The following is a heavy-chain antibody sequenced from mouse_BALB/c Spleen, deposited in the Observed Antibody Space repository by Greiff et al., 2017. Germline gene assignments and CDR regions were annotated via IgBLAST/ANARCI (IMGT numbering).Heavy chain of an antibody. D-gene: IGHD1-1*01. J-gene: IGHJ3*01. Sequence: LVESGPELVKPGASVKMSCKASGYTFTSYVMHWVKQKPGQGLEWIGYINPYNDGTKYNEKFKGKATLTSDKSSSTAYMELSSLTSEDSAVYYCAAYYGSSYEAWFAYWGQGTLVTVSA. CDR1: GYTFTSYV. CDR3: AAYYGSSYEAWFAY. CDR2: INPYNDGT. V-gene: IGHV1-14*01.